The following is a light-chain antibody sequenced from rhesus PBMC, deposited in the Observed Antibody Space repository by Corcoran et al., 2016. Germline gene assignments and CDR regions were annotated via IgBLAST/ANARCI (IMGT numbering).Light chain of an antibody. Sequence: QSAPIQSPSVSGALGQPVTISCTGTSSDIGRYNYVSWYRQQSGTTTKLIVCKVNMRPSGVSDRFSGSKSGTTAYLTISELQAEDEADYYGSSYEASDIFIFGSGTRLTVL. CDR3: SSYEASDIFI. V-gene: IGLV2-11*01. CDR1: SSDIGRYNY. CDR2: KVN. J-gene: IGLJ1*01.